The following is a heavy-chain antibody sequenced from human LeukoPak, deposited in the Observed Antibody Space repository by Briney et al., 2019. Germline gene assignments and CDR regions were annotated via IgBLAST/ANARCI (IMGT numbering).Heavy chain of an antibody. J-gene: IGHJ4*02. V-gene: IGHV3-53*01. CDR2: LYSDGNT. CDR1: GFTFITND. Sequence: GGSLRLSCAASGFTFITNDMTWVRQAPGKGLEWVSVLYSDGNTKYADSVQRRFTISRDNSKNTLYLEMNSLSPDDTAVYYCARGVEPLAANTLAYWGQGTLVTVSS. CDR3: ARGVEPLAANTLAY. D-gene: IGHD1-14*01.